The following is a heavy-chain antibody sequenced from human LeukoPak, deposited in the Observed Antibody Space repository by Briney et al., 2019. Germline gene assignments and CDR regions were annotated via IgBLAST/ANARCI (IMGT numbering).Heavy chain of an antibody. CDR3: ARGITFVVVVAATPDWFDP. Sequence: SETLSLTCAVYGGSFSGYYWSWIRQPPGKGLEWIGEINHSGSTNYNPSLKSRVTISVDTSKNQFSLKLSSVTAADTAVYYCARGITFVVVVAATPDWFDPWGQGTLVTVSS. J-gene: IGHJ5*02. V-gene: IGHV4-34*01. CDR2: INHSGST. D-gene: IGHD2-15*01. CDR1: GGSFSGYY.